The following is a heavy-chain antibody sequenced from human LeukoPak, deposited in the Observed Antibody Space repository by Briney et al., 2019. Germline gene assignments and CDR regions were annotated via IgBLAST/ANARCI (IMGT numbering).Heavy chain of an antibody. Sequence: SETLSLTCTISGGSISGYFGTWIRPASGEGLEWIGYIHTIENKYNPSLQSRVSMSIDTSKNQFSLNLRSVTAADTAVYYCARGLRDEERYYKYYYMDVWGKGTTVTVSS. CDR2: IHTIEN. CDR1: GGSISGYF. J-gene: IGHJ6*03. D-gene: IGHD3-22*01. CDR3: ARGLRDEERYYKYYYMDV. V-gene: IGHV4-4*09.